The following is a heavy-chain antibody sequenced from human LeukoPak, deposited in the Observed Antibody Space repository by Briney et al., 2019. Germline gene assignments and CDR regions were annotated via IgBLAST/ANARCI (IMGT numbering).Heavy chain of an antibody. V-gene: IGHV3-7*03. Sequence: GGSLRLSCAASGFIFSNYWMSWVRQAPGKGLEWVANIKQDGSEKYYVDSVKGRFTISRDNAKNSLYLQMNSLRAEDTAVYYCAKDLAVGGNWGQGALVTVSS. CDR1: GFIFSNYW. CDR2: IKQDGSEK. D-gene: IGHD3-16*01. J-gene: IGHJ4*02. CDR3: AKDLAVGGN.